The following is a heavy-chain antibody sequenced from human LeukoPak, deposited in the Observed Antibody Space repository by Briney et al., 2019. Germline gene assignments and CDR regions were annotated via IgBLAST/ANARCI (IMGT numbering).Heavy chain of an antibody. CDR2: INPNSGGT. V-gene: IGHV1-2*06. D-gene: IGHD3-22*01. CDR1: GYTFTGYY. CDR3: ARDSGDYYDSSGYNWFDP. J-gene: IGHJ5*02. Sequence: ASVKVSCKASGYTFTGYYMHWVRRAPGQGLEWMGRINPNSGGTNYAQKFQGRVTMTRDTSISTAYMELSRLRSDDTAVYYCARDSGDYYDSSGYNWFDPWGQGTLVTVSS.